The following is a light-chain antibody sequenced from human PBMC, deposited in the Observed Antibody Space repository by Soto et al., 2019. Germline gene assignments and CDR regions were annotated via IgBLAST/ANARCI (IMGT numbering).Light chain of an antibody. CDR3: PVYGPSPPIT. V-gene: IGKV3-20*01. J-gene: IGKJ5*01. CDR1: QIVYGRQ. CDR2: GVS. Sequence: EIVLTQSPGTLPLSPGERAALSCRSIQIVYGRQLAWYQHKPGQAPRLLMYGVSSRATGIPDRFTGSGSGADFTLTISRLEPEDFAVYYCPVYGPSPPITFGQGTRLEIK.